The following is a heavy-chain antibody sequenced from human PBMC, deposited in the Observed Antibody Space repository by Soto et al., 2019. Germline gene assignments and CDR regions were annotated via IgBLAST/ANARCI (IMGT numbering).Heavy chain of an antibody. CDR2: IYYSGST. V-gene: IGHV4-39*01. D-gene: IGHD2-2*01. Sequence: SETLSLTCTVSGGSISSSSYYWGWIRQPPGKGLEWIGSIYYSGSTYYNPSLKSRVTISVDTSKNQFSLKLSSVTAADTAVYYCARLGPGQLLLSHDPDWGQGTLVTVSS. CDR3: ARLGPGQLLLSHDPD. J-gene: IGHJ4*02. CDR1: GGSISSSSYY.